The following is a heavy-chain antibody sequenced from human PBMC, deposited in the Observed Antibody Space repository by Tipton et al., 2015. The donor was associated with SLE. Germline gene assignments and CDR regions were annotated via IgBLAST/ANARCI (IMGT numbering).Heavy chain of an antibody. CDR3: RKSSAVGGRGGDS. V-gene: IGHV4-39*07. CDR2: IYYTGSGRT. Sequence: LRLSCAVSGGSISSSDYYWGWVRQPPGKGLEWIGSIYYTGSGRTYYNSSLKSRVTVSVDTSENQISLKLSSVTAADSAVYYCRKSSAVGGRGGDSWGQGTLVTVSS. D-gene: IGHD6-19*01. J-gene: IGHJ4*02. CDR1: GGSISSSDYY.